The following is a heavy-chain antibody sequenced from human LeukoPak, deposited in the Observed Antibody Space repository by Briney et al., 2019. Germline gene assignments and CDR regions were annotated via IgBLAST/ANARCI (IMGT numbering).Heavy chain of an antibody. CDR1: GFTFSSYS. V-gene: IGHV3-21*01. CDR3: ARVGDIVVVPWWNWFDP. J-gene: IGHJ5*02. CDR2: ISSSSSYI. Sequence: GGSLRLSCAASGFTFSSYSMNWVRQAPGKGLEWVSSISSSSSYIYYADSVKGRFTISRDNAKNSLYLQMNSLRAEDTAVYYCARVGDIVVVPWWNWFDPWGQGTLVTVSS. D-gene: IGHD2-2*01.